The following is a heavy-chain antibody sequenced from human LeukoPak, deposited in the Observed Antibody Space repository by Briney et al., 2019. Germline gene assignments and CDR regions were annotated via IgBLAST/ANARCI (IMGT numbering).Heavy chain of an antibody. CDR2: IYPGDSDT. Sequence: GESLKISCKGSGYRFTSYWIGWVRPMPGKGLEWMGIIYPGDSDTRYSPSFQGQVTISADKSISTAYLQWSSLKASDTAVYYCARLRFLEWLLEPFDYWGQGTLVTVSS. V-gene: IGHV5-51*01. D-gene: IGHD3-3*01. CDR3: ARLRFLEWLLEPFDY. CDR1: GYRFTSYW. J-gene: IGHJ4*02.